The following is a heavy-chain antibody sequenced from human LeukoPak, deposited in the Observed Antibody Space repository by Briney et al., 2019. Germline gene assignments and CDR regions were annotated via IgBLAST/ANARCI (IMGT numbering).Heavy chain of an antibody. V-gene: IGHV4-59*12. Sequence: KPSETLSLTCTVSGGSISSYYWSWIRQPPGKGLEWIGYIYYSGSTNYNPSLKSRVTISVDTSKNQFSLKLSSVTAADTAVYYCARGRNYYGSGSDDAFDIWGQGTMVTVSS. CDR3: ARGRNYYGSGSDDAFDI. CDR1: GGSISSYY. J-gene: IGHJ3*02. D-gene: IGHD3-10*01. CDR2: IYYSGST.